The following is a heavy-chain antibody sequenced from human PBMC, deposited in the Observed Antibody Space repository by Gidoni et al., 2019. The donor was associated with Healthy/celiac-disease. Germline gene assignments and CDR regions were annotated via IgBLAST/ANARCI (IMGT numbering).Heavy chain of an antibody. CDR1: GFTFSSYS. D-gene: IGHD1-1*01. Sequence: ELQLVEPGGGMVKPGGALRLSCAASGFTFSSYSMNWVRQAPGKGLEWVSSISSSSSYIYYADSVKGRFTISRDNAKNSLYLQMNSLRAEDTAVYYCAREGENWPGAFDIWGQGTMVTVSS. CDR2: ISSSSSYI. V-gene: IGHV3-21*01. J-gene: IGHJ3*02. CDR3: AREGENWPGAFDI.